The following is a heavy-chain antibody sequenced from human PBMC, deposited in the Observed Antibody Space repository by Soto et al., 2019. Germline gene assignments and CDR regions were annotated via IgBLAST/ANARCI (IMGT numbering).Heavy chain of an antibody. CDR3: ARARTITMIRWMDV. V-gene: IGHV3-30-3*01. Sequence: QVQLVESGGGVVQPGRSLRLSCAASGFTFSSYAMHWVRQAPGKGLEWVAVISYDGSNKYYADSVKGRFTISRDNSKNTLYLQMNRLRAEDTAVYYCARARTITMIRWMDVWGQGTTVTVSS. D-gene: IGHD3-22*01. CDR1: GFTFSSYA. CDR2: ISYDGSNK. J-gene: IGHJ6*02.